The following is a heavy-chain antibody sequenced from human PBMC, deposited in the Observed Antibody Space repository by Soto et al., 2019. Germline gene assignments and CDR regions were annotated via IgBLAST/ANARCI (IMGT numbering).Heavy chain of an antibody. CDR3: ARARQWLRVRSFDY. CDR2: INHSGST. CDR1: GGSFSGYY. D-gene: IGHD5-12*01. V-gene: IGHV4-34*01. J-gene: IGHJ4*02. Sequence: QVQLQQWGAGLLKPSETLSLTCAVYGGSFSGYYWSWIRQPPGKGLEWIGEINHSGSTNYNPSLKSRVTISVDTSKNQFSLKLSSVTAADTAVYYCARARQWLRVRSFDYWGQGTLVTVSS.